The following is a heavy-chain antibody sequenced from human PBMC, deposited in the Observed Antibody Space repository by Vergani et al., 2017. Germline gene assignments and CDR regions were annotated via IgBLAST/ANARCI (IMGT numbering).Heavy chain of an antibody. Sequence: EVQLLESGGSLKQPGGSVRLSCAASGFTFSTYAMHWVRQAPGKGLEWVSALTGGGGSTYYADSFKGRFIISRDNSRDTLYLQMNSLRPEDTATDYCVKDAGSYENFFASWGKGTRVTVSS. J-gene: IGHJ4*02. CDR1: GFTFSTYA. CDR2: LTGGGGST. D-gene: IGHD1-26*01. V-gene: IGHV3-23*01. CDR3: VKDAGSYENFFAS.